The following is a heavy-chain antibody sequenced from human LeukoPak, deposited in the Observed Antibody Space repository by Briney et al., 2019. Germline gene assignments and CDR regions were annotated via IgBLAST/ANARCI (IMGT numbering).Heavy chain of an antibody. J-gene: IGHJ4*02. CDR1: GGSVSGNY. CDR3: ARGLKRGYSVSYIDY. D-gene: IGHD5/OR15-5a*01. Sequence: PSETLSLTFSVYGGSVSGNYWSWLRPPPGKGLEWRGEINHSGSTNYTPSLKRRVTISADTSKNQFSLKLSSVTAADTAVYDCARGLKRGYSVSYIDYWGEEALVTVSS. CDR2: INHSGST. V-gene: IGHV4-34*01.